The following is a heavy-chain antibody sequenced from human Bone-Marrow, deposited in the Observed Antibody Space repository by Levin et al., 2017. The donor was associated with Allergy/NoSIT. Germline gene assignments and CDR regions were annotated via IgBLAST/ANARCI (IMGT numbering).Heavy chain of an antibody. J-gene: IGHJ4*02. Sequence: GGSLRLSCAGSGFIFNDHTIHWVRQAPGKGLEWVSLISWAGGSRHYADSVKGRFIISRDNVKNSVYLQMHSLRSDDTALYYCARAGLDFFDSRGIPPHLDSWGPGTLVTVSS. D-gene: IGHD3-22*01. V-gene: IGHV3-43*01. CDR3: ARAGLDFFDSRGIPPHLDS. CDR1: GFIFNDHT. CDR2: ISWAGGSR.